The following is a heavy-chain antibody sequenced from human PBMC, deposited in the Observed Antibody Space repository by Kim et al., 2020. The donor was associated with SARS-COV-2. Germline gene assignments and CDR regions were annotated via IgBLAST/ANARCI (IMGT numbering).Heavy chain of an antibody. CDR2: TYYRSKWYN. Sequence: SQTLSLTCAISGDSVSSNSAAWNWIRQSPSRGLEWLGRTYYRSKWYNDYAVSVKSRITINSDTSQNQFSLQLNSVTPEDTAVYYCVRGVDDSSGYHDAFDIWGQGTMVTVSS. D-gene: IGHD3-22*01. J-gene: IGHJ3*02. V-gene: IGHV6-1*01. CDR1: GDSVSSNSAA. CDR3: VRGVDDSSGYHDAFDI.